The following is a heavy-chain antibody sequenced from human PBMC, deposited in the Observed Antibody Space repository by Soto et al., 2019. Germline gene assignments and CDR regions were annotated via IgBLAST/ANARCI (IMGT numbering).Heavy chain of an antibody. CDR3: ARGSFAGYCSGGSCYLNWFDP. CDR1: GGSFSGYY. D-gene: IGHD2-15*01. Sequence: SETLSLTCAVYGGSFSGYYWSWIRQPPGKGLEWIGEINHSGSTNYNPSLKSRVTISVDTSKNQFSLKLSSVTAADTAVYYCARGSFAGYCSGGSCYLNWFDPWGQGTLVTVSS. CDR2: INHSGST. J-gene: IGHJ5*02. V-gene: IGHV4-34*01.